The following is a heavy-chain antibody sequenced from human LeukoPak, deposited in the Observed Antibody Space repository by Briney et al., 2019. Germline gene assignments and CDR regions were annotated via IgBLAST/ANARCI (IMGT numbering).Heavy chain of an antibody. CDR2: IYYIGST. D-gene: IGHD1-26*01. CDR3: ARVVGATGSSDY. J-gene: IGHJ4*02. V-gene: IGHV4-59*01. CDR1: GGSISSDY. Sequence: NTSETLSLTCTVSGGSISSDYWSWIRQPPGKGLGWIGYIYYIGSTNYNPSLKSRITISVDMSKSHFSLKLSSVTAADTAVYYCARVVGATGSSDYWGQGTLVTVSS.